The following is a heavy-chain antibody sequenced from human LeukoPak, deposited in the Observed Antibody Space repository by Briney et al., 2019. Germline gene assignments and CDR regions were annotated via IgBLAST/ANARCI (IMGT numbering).Heavy chain of an antibody. J-gene: IGHJ4*02. CDR3: ARSPPGGSYYFDY. CDR2: IIPIFGTA. Sequence: SVKVSCKASGGTFSSYAISWVRQAPGQGLEWMGGIIPIFGTANYAQKFQGRVTITTDESTSTAYMELSSLRSEDTAVYYCARSPPGGSYYFDYWGQGTLVTVSS. V-gene: IGHV1-69*05. CDR1: GGTFSSYA. D-gene: IGHD1-26*01.